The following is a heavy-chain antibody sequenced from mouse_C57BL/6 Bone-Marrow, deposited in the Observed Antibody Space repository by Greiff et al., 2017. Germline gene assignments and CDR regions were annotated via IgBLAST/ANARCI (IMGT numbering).Heavy chain of an antibody. CDR1: GYSFTDYN. J-gene: IGHJ3*01. CDR2: INPNYGTT. D-gene: IGHD2-5*01. CDR3: ARSGFYDSNYGCAY. Sequence: LVESGPELVKPGASVKISCKASGYSFTDYNMNWVKQSHGKSLEWIGVINPNYGTTSYNQKFKGKATLTVDQSSSPAYMQLNSLTSADSAVYYCARSGFYDSNYGCAYWGQGTLVTVSA. V-gene: IGHV1-39*01.